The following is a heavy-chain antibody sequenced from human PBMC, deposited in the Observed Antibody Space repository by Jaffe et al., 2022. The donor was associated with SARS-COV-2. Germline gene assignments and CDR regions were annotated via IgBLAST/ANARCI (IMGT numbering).Heavy chain of an antibody. CDR2: ISDSGGYT. V-gene: IGHV3-23*04. CDR3: ARRSISNSNYFDY. D-gene: IGHD3-3*02. Sequence: EVQLVESGGGLVQPGGSLRLSCAASGLTFSSYAMYWVRQAPGMGLEWVSLISDSGGYTNYADSVKGRFTISRDNSKNTLYLQMNSLRVEDTAVYYCARRSISNSNYFDYWGQGVLVAVSS. CDR1: GLTFSSYA. J-gene: IGHJ4*02.